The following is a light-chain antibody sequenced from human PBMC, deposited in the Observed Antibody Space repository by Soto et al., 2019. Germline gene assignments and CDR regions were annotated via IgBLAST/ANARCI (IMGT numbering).Light chain of an antibody. CDR1: SSDVGAYNY. Sequence: QSVLTQPASVSGSPGQSITISCTGTSSDVGAYNYVSWYQQLPGTAPKLLIYDNNKRPSGIPDRFSGSKSGTSGTLDITGLQTGDEADYYCATWDYSLTGEVFGGGTQLTVL. CDR2: DNN. V-gene: IGLV1-51*01. CDR3: ATWDYSLTGEV. J-gene: IGLJ2*01.